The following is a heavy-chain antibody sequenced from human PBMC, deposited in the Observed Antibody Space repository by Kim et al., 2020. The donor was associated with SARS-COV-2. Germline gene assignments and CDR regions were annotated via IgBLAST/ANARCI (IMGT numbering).Heavy chain of an antibody. CDR1: GFTFSTYW. V-gene: IGHV3-74*01. Sequence: GGSLRLSCEASGFTFSTYWMNWVRQFPGKWLVWFSRINSDGGDTHYADSVKGRFTISRDNAENTLHLQLNSLGVEDTAIYYCARGTFQQGFDPWCRGTRVTVS. CDR3: ARGTFQQGFDP. J-gene: IGHJ5*01. CDR2: INSDGGDT.